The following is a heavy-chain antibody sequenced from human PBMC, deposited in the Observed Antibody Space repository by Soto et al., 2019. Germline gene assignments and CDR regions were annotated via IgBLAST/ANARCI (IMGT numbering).Heavy chain of an antibody. CDR1: GGSISSYY. CDR2: IYYSGST. CDR3: ARALQVRGVTGYYYYYYMDV. Sequence: SETLSLTCTVSGGSISSYYWSWIRQPPGKGLEWIGYIYYSGSTNYNPSLKSRVTISVDTSKNQFSLKLSSVTAADTAVYYCARALQVRGVTGYYYYYYMDVWGKGTTVTVSS. V-gene: IGHV4-59*08. D-gene: IGHD3-10*01. J-gene: IGHJ6*03.